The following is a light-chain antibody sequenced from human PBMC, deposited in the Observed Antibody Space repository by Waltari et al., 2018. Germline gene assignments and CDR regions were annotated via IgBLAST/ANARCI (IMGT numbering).Light chain of an antibody. Sequence: QSALTQPRSVSGSPGQSVTISCPGTSSDVGGYNHVSWYQQHPGKAPKLMIYDASKRPSGVPDRFSGSKSGNTASLTISGLQTEDEADYFCCSFAGSVYIWVFGGGTKLTVL. CDR3: CSFAGSVYIWV. V-gene: IGLV2-11*01. CDR1: SSDVGGYNH. CDR2: DAS. J-gene: IGLJ3*02.